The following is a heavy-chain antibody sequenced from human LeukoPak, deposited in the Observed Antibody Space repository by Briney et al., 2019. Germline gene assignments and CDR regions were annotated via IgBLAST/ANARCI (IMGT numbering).Heavy chain of an antibody. V-gene: IGHV3-7*01. CDR1: GFTFTTHW. J-gene: IGHJ5*02. CDR2: IKQDGSDK. D-gene: IGHD6-13*01. CDR3: ARDSSSWYANWFDP. Sequence: QSGGSLRLSCAASGFTFTTHWMSWVRQAPGKGLEWVANIKQDGSDKYYVESVKGRFTISRDNAKNSLYLQMNSLRAEDTAVYYCARDSSSWYANWFDPWGQGTLVTVSS.